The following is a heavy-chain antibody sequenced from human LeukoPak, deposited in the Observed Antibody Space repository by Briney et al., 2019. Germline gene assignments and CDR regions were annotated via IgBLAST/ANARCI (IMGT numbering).Heavy chain of an antibody. D-gene: IGHD3-10*01. J-gene: IGHJ4*02. CDR3: ARTRLGSYYIPFDY. Sequence: SETLSLTCSVSGGSMSTYYGTWIRHPPGEGLEWIGYIYDSGSTRYNPSLKSRVTISVDASKNQFSLKLSSVTAADSAVYYCARTRLGSYYIPFDYWGQGTLVTVSS. CDR2: IYDSGST. CDR1: GGSMSTYY. V-gene: IGHV4-59*01.